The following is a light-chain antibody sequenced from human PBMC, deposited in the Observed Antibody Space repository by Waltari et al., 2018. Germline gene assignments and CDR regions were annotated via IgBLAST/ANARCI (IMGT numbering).Light chain of an antibody. J-gene: IGKJ5*01. CDR1: QGIGNN. Sequence: DIQMTQSPSPLPAPVGDRVTVPCQASQGIGNNLNWYQQKAGESPKLLIYDASNLEPGVPLRFSGRGRGTDFTLSISSLQPEDIATYYCQQFHSLPITFGQGTRLDIK. CDR2: DAS. CDR3: QQFHSLPIT. V-gene: IGKV1-33*01.